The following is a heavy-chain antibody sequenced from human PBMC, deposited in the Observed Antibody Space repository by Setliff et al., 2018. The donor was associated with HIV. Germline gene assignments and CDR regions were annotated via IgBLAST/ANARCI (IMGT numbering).Heavy chain of an antibody. D-gene: IGHD4-17*01. J-gene: IGHJ4*02. CDR1: AFTFSNYG. CDR2: VGYDGYNK. CDR3: AKDCGVTTTEGYFDY. Sequence: PGGSLRLSCAASAFTFSNYGIHWVRQAPGKGLERVAVVGYDGYNKYYVDSVKGRFTISSDNSRNTLYLQMNSLRTEDTAVYYCAKDCGVTTTEGYFDYWGQGTLVTVSS. V-gene: IGHV3-30*02.